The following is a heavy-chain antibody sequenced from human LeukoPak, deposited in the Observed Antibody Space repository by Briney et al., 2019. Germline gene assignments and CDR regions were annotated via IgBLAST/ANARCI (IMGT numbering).Heavy chain of an antibody. CDR2: IKQDGSEK. Sequence: PGGSLRLSCAASGFTFSSYWMSWVRQAPGKGLEWVANIKQDGSEKYYVDSVKGRFTISRDNAKNSLYLQMNSLRAEDTAVYYCARDSPHPRIAAAGPDGDYWGQGTLVTVSS. D-gene: IGHD6-13*01. CDR3: ARDSPHPRIAAAGPDGDY. J-gene: IGHJ4*02. V-gene: IGHV3-7*01. CDR1: GFTFSSYW.